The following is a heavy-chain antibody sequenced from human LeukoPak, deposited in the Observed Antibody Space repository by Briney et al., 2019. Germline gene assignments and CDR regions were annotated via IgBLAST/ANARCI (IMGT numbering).Heavy chain of an antibody. Sequence: GGSLRLSCAASGFTFNNYAMGWVRQAPGKGLEWVSVISGSSAGIKYADSVKGRFTISRDNSKNTLYLQMNSLRAEDTAVYFCAKERATTTSFDYWGQGTLVTVSS. CDR2: ISGSSAGI. CDR3: AKERATTTSFDY. CDR1: GFTFNNYA. V-gene: IGHV3-23*01. J-gene: IGHJ4*02. D-gene: IGHD4-11*01.